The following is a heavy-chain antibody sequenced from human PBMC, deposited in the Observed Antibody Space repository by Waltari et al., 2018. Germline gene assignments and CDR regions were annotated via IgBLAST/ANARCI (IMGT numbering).Heavy chain of an antibody. CDR3: AKDAFGNTYLDY. Sequence: QVQLVGSGGGVVQPGKSLRLSCGASGFSLSIYGMHWVRQTPGRGLEWVALTWSDGSAEYYADSVRGRFTVSRDNSKNILYLDMGSLRVDDTATYYCAKDAFGNTYLDYWGQGTLVTVSS. D-gene: IGHD3-10*01. CDR2: TWSDGSAE. V-gene: IGHV3-33*03. J-gene: IGHJ4*02. CDR1: GFSLSIYG.